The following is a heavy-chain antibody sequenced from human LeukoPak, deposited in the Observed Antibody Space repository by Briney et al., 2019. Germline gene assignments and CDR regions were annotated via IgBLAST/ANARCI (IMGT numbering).Heavy chain of an antibody. V-gene: IGHV1-18*01. CDR3: ARVIAVAGTVY. Sequence: ASVKVSCKASGYTFTSYGISWVRQAPGQGLEWMGWITAYNDNTYYAQKLQGRVTMTTDTSTSRAYMELRSLRSDDTAVYYCARVIAVAGTVYWGQGTLVTVSS. D-gene: IGHD6-19*01. CDR1: GYTFTSYG. J-gene: IGHJ4*02. CDR2: ITAYNDNT.